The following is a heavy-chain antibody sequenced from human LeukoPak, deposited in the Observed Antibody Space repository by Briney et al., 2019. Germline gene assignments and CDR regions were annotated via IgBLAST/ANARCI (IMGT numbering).Heavy chain of an antibody. V-gene: IGHV4-39*02. CDR2: IYYSGST. CDR1: GGSISSSSYY. D-gene: IGHD3-10*01. J-gene: IGHJ4*02. Sequence: PSETLSLTCTFSGGSISSSSYYWGWIRQPPGRGLEGSGSIYYSGSTYYNPSLKSRVPISVDTSKTQSSLKLSSVTAADTAVYYCAREGGVTMVRGVIITQDYWGQGTLVTVSS. CDR3: AREGGVTMVRGVIITQDY.